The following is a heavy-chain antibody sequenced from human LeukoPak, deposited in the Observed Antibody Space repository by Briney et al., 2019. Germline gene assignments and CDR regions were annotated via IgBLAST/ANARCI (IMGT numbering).Heavy chain of an antibody. CDR2: ISIDGSTT. CDR3: AKDPMGIGPAFDI. Sequence: GGSLRLSCTASGFTFSSYWMHWVRQAPGKGLVWVSRISIDGSTTSYAGSVKGRFTISRDNSKNTLYLQMNSLRADDTAVYYCAKDPMGIGPAFDIWGQGTMVTVSS. V-gene: IGHV3-74*01. D-gene: IGHD7-27*01. J-gene: IGHJ3*02. CDR1: GFTFSSYW.